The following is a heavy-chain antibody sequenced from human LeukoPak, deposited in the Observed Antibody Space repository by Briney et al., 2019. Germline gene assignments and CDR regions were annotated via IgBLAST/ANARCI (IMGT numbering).Heavy chain of an antibody. CDR2: ISAYNGNT. V-gene: IGHV1-18*04. D-gene: IGHD6-19*01. Sequence: ASVKVSCKASGYTFTGYYMHWVRQAPGQGLEWMGWISAYNGNTNYAQKLQGRVTMTTDTSTSTAYMELRSLRSDDTAVYYCARDYWYSSDSGHYYYMDVWGKGTTVTVSS. CDR3: ARDYWYSSDSGHYYYMDV. CDR1: GYTFTGYY. J-gene: IGHJ6*03.